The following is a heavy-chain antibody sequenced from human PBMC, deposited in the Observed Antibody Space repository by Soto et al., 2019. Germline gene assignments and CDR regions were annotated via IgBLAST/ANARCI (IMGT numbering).Heavy chain of an antibody. Sequence: SVKVSCKASGGTFSSYAISWVRQAPGQGLEWMGGIIPIFGTANYAQKFQGRVTITADKSTSTAYMELSSLRSEDTAVYYCARARETYYYDSSGYYYTPYPDYWGQGTLVTVSS. CDR2: IIPIFGTA. J-gene: IGHJ4*02. D-gene: IGHD3-22*01. V-gene: IGHV1-69*06. CDR3: ARARETYYYDSSGYYYTPYPDY. CDR1: GGTFSSYA.